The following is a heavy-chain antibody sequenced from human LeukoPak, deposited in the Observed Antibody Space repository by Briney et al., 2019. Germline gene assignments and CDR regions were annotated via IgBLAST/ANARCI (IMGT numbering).Heavy chain of an antibody. V-gene: IGHV3-30*18. J-gene: IGHJ3*02. CDR3: AKEGGDIVVVPAARNDAFDI. Sequence: GGSLRLSCAASGSTFSSYGMHWVRQAPGKGLEWVAVISYDGSNKYYADSVKGRFTISRDNSKNTLYPQMNSLRAEDTAVYYCAKEGGDIVVVPAARNDAFDIWGQGTMVTVSS. CDR2: ISYDGSNK. CDR1: GSTFSSYG. D-gene: IGHD2-2*01.